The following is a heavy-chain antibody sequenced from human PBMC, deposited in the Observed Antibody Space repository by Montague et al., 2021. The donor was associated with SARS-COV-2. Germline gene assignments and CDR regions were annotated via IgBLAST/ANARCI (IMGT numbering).Heavy chain of an antibody. D-gene: IGHD3-22*01. CDR1: GVSLGGYD. Sequence: SETLSLTCAVYGVSLGGYDWSWIRQPPGKGLEWIGEINHSGSTKXNPSLKSRVSISVDTSKNQFSLKLNSVTAADTAVYYCARGPGETTMIVVVVTAAAHYFDYWGHGTLVTVSP. CDR3: ARGPGETTMIVVVVTAAAHYFDY. V-gene: IGHV4-34*01. J-gene: IGHJ4*01. CDR2: INHSGST.